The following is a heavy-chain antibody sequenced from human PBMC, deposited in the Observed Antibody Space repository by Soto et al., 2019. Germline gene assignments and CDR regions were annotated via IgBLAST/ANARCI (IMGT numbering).Heavy chain of an antibody. D-gene: IGHD6-19*01. Sequence: PGESLKISCKGSGYSFTSYWISWVRQMPGKGLEWMGRIDPSDSYTNYSPSFQGHVTISADKSISTAYLQWSSLKASDTAMYYCARAYSSGGAYYYGMDVWGQGNTVTVSS. CDR1: GYSFTSYW. CDR3: ARAYSSGGAYYYGMDV. CDR2: IDPSDSYT. J-gene: IGHJ6*02. V-gene: IGHV5-10-1*01.